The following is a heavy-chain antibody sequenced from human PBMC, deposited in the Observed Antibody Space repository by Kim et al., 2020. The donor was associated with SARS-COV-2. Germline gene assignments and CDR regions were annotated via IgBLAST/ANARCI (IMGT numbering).Heavy chain of an antibody. V-gene: IGHV3-30*18. CDR3: ANGVWTGGANCACDCYLDA. J-gene: IGHJ5*02. D-gene: IGHD2-21*02. CDR2: ISRDGNNI. CDR1: GFTFSTYA. Sequence: GGSLRLSCAASGFTFSTYAMHWVRQAPGKGPEWVAVISRDGNNIYYADSAKGRFTISRDNSINTLFLQMASLRPEDTAIYYCANGVWTGGANCACDCYLDAWGQGTLVTVSS.